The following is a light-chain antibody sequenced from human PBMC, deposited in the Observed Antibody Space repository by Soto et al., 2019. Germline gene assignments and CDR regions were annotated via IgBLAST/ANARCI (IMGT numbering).Light chain of an antibody. CDR1: STDSRHYKD. Sequence: QSALTQPPSVSGSPGQSVTISCAGTSTDSRHYKDVSWYQQRPGKAPKLIIFEVNKRPSGVPDRFSGSKSGNTTSLSVSGLLAEDEADYFCSSYTSSSTLYVFGTGTKLTVL. CDR3: SSYTSSSTLYV. V-gene: IGLV2-18*02. J-gene: IGLJ1*01. CDR2: EVN.